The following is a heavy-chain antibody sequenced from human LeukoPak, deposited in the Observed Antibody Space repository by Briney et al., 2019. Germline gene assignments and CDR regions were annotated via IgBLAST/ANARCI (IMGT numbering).Heavy chain of an antibody. V-gene: IGHV3-53*01. CDR2: IYSGGRT. J-gene: IGHJ2*01. CDR1: GFTDISNL. D-gene: IGHD1-26*01. Sequence: GGSLRLSCAASGFTDISNLMSWVRQAPGKGLEWVSVIYSGGRTYYADSVKGRFTISRDNSKNALYLQMNSLKGEDTAVYFCARVKEVYYYHGLWGRGTLVNVS. CDR3: ARVKEVYYYHGL.